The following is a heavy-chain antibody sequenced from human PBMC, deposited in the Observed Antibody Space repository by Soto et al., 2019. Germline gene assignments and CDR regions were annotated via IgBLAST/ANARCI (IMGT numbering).Heavy chain of an antibody. D-gene: IGHD7-27*01. J-gene: IGHJ6*02. Sequence: SETLSLTCIVSGDSVTSGSYYWTWLRQPPGKGLEWIGYISYTGRTKYNPSLQSRVTISVGTSKNDFSLNLSSVTAADTAVYFCAREWGLLPYYVMNVWGHGTAVTVSS. V-gene: IGHV4-61*03. CDR1: GDSVTSGSYY. CDR2: ISYTGRT. CDR3: AREWGLLPYYVMNV.